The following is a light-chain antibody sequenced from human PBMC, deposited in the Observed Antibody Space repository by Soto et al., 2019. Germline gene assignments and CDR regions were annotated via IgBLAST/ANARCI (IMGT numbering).Light chain of an antibody. V-gene: IGLV2-11*01. Sequence: SVPSQPRSLSGSPGQSVTLSCTGTAIYGGDQKSVSWYQQHPASAPQLLIYDVTKRPSGVPDRFSGSKSGNTASLTISGLQAEDEADYFCCSYGDNLLLYVFGTGHKVTV. J-gene: IGLJ1*01. CDR3: CSYGDNLLLYV. CDR2: DVT. CDR1: AIYGGDQKS.